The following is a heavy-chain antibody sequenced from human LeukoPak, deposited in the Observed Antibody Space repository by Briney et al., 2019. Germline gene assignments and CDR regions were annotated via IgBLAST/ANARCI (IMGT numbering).Heavy chain of an antibody. CDR3: ARLGYDILTGYYNLDY. V-gene: IGHV4-61*02. CDR2: ISPSGNT. CDR1: GGSISSSSYY. D-gene: IGHD3-9*01. Sequence: TSQTLSLTCTVSGGSISSSSYYWSWIRQPAGKGLEWIGRISPSGNTDYTPSLKSRLTISVDTSKNQFSLKLSSVTAADTAVYYCARLGYDILTGYYNLDYWGQGTLVTVSS. J-gene: IGHJ4*02.